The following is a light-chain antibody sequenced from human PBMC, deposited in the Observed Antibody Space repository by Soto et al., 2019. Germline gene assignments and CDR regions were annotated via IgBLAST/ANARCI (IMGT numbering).Light chain of an antibody. Sequence: DLQMTQSPSTLSASVGDIVTITCRASQSISTWLAWYQHKPGKAPKLLIYDASSLESGVPSRFSGSESGTEFTLTIISLQPDDFATYYCQQDNTYPLTFGGGTKVDIK. V-gene: IGKV1-5*01. CDR1: QSISTW. CDR2: DAS. J-gene: IGKJ4*01. CDR3: QQDNTYPLT.